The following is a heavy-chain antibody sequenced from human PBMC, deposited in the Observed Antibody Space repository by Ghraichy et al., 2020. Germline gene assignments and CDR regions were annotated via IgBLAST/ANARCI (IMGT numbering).Heavy chain of an antibody. Sequence: GGSLILSCEASGFTFSNYDMNWFRQAPGKGLEWVAVISYDGRNDYFADSVKGRFFISRDNSKNTLFLQMNNLRVEDTAVYYCASVVGSSWFEGFFEFGMDVWRQGTTVAVSS. J-gene: IGHJ6*02. D-gene: IGHD6-13*01. CDR3: ASVVGSSWFEGFFEFGMDV. CDR1: GFTFSNYD. CDR2: ISYDGRND. V-gene: IGHV3-30*03.